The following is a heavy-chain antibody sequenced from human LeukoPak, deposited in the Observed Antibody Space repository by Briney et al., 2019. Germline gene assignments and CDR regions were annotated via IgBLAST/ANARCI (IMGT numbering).Heavy chain of an antibody. CDR1: GGSFSGYY. CDR3: ARGYCSGGSCYDTPLDY. D-gene: IGHD2-15*01. CDR2: INHSGST. V-gene: IGHV4-34*01. J-gene: IGHJ4*02. Sequence: SETLSLTCAVYGGSFSGYYWSWIRQPPGKGLEWIGEINHSGSTNYNPSLKSRVTISVDTSKNQFSLKLSSVTAADTAVYYCARGYCSGGSCYDTPLDYWGQGTLVTVSS.